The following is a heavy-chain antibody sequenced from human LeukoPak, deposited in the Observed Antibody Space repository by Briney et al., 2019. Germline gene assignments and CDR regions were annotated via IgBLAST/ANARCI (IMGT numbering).Heavy chain of an antibody. CDR3: VKYARGSDY. CDR1: GFTFSGSW. CDR2: IKQDGSEK. Sequence: GGSLRLSCAASGFTFSGSWMSWVRQAPGKGLEWVANIKQDGSEKYHVDSVKGRFTISRDNAKNSLYLQMNRLRAEDTAVYYCVKYARGSDYWGQGTLVTVSS. J-gene: IGHJ4*02. D-gene: IGHD3-10*02. V-gene: IGHV3-7*01.